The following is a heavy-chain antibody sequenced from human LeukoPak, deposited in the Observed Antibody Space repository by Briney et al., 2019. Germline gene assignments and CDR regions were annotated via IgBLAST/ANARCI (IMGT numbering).Heavy chain of an antibody. V-gene: IGHV4-59*01. J-gene: IGHJ4*02. CDR2: IYYSGST. D-gene: IGHD1-26*01. CDR1: GGSISSYY. CDR3: ARVVHRSGSYYDFDY. Sequence: PSETLSLTCTVSGGSISSYYWSWIRQPPGKGLEWIGYIYYSGSTNYNPSLKSRVTISVDTSKNQFSLKLSSVTAADTAVYYCARVVHRSGSYYDFDYWGQGTLVTDSS.